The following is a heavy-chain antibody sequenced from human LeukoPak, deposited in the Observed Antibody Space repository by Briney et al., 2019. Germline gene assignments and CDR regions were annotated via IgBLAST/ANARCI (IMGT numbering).Heavy chain of an antibody. CDR1: GFTFSSYS. CDR3: IRGLLAVAGTEY. D-gene: IGHD6-19*01. J-gene: IGHJ4*02. CDR2: ISSSSSYI. V-gene: IGHV3-21*01. Sequence: GGSLRLSCAASGFTFSSYSMNWVRQAPGKGLEWVSSISSSSSYIYYADSVKGRFSISRANAENTLYLQMNSLRAEDTAVYYCIRGLLAVAGTEYWGQGTLVTVSS.